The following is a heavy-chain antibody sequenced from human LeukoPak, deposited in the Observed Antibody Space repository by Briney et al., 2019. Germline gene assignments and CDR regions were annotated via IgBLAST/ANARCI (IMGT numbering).Heavy chain of an antibody. D-gene: IGHD2-21*02. V-gene: IGHV1-8*01. CDR3: ALCGGDCGGAFDV. CDR1: GYTFTNYD. CDR2: MTPNSGNT. Sequence: ASVKVSCKASGYTFTNYDINWLRQGTGQGLEWMAWMTPNSGNTGHEQKFQGRLTMTRDISISTAYMELSSLRSEDTAVYYCALCGGDCGGAFDVWGQGTTVTVSS. J-gene: IGHJ3*01.